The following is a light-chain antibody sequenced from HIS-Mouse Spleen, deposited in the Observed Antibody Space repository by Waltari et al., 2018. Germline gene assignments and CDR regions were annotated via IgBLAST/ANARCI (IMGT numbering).Light chain of an antibody. CDR2: DDR. CDR3: QVWDSSSDHPV. J-gene: IGLJ2*01. CDR1: NIGSKS. V-gene: IGLV3-21*03. Sequence: SSVLTQPPSVSVAPGKTARITWGGTNIGSKSVHWYQQKPGQAPVLVVYDDRDRPSGIPERFSGSNSGNTATLTISRVEAGDEADYYCQVWDSSSDHPVFGGGTKLTVL.